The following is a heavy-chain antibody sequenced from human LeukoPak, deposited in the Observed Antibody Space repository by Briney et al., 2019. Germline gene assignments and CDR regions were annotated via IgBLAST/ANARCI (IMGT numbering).Heavy chain of an antibody. V-gene: IGHV1-18*01. CDR3: ARTKNRKQDIVVVPAASNWFDP. D-gene: IGHD2-2*01. J-gene: IGHJ5*02. Sequence: ASVKVSCKASGYTFTSYGISWVRQAPGQGLEWMGWISAYNGNTNYAQKLQGRVTMTTDTSTSTAYMELRSLRSDDTAVYYCARTKNRKQDIVVVPAASNWFDPWGQGTLVTVSS. CDR2: ISAYNGNT. CDR1: GYTFTSYG.